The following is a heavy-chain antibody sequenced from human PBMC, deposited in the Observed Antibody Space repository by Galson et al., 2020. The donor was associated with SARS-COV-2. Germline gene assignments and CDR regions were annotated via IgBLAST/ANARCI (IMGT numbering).Heavy chain of an antibody. J-gene: IGHJ5*01. V-gene: IGHV4-59*08. CDR3: ARRGGDS. CDR1: GDSISPYF. Sequence: SETLSLTCAVSGDSISPYFWNWIRPATGKRLEWIGYIYYSGTADYNPSLQSRVTLSVDTSKNEVYLQLRSVTAADTAVYYCARRGGDSWGQGTLVTVSS. CDR2: IYYSGTA. D-gene: IGHD2-15*01.